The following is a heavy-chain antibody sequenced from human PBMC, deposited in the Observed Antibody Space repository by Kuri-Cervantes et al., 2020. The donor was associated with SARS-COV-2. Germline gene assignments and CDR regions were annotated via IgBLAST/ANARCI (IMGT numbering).Heavy chain of an antibody. D-gene: IGHD3-10*01. J-gene: IGHJ5*02. CDR3: ARGLRGWFDP. CDR2: MYYSGRT. CDR1: GDSVSSGSHY. V-gene: IGHV4-61*01. Sequence: SETLSLTCIVSGDSVSSGSHYWSWIRQPPGKGLEWIGYMYYSGRTNYNPSLKSRVTISVDTSKNQFSLKLSSVTAADTAVYYCARGLRGWFDPWGQGTLVTVSS.